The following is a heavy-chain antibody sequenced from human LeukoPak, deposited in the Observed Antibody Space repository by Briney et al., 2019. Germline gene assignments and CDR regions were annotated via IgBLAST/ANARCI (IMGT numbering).Heavy chain of an antibody. CDR1: GGSISSGGYY. CDR3: ARGGYYYDSSGYPGGVDY. D-gene: IGHD3-22*01. J-gene: IGHJ4*02. V-gene: IGHV4-31*03. Sequence: PSETLSLTCTVSGGSISSGGYYWSLIRQHPGKGLEWIGYIYYSGSTYYNPSLKSRVTISVDTSKNQFSLKLSSVTAADTAVYYCARGGYYYDSSGYPGGVDYWGQGTLVTVSS. CDR2: IYYSGST.